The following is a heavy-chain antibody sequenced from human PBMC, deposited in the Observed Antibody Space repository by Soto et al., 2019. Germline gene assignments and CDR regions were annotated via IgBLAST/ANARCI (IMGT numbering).Heavy chain of an antibody. D-gene: IGHD5-12*01. J-gene: IGHJ4*02. CDR2: MFYSGTT. CDR1: GVSINSRGYY. CDR3: ARKEDGYNRLFDY. Sequence: QVQLQESGPGLVKPSETLSLTCTVSGVSINSRGYYWGWIRQPPGKGLEWIESMFYSGTTYYNPSLKSRITIAVDSSKNQFSLSLSSVTAADTAFYYCARKEDGYNRLFDYGGQGILVTVSS. V-gene: IGHV4-39*01.